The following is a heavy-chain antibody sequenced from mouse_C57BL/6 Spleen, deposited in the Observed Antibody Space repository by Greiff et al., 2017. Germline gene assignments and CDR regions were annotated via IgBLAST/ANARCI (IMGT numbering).Heavy chain of an antibody. Sequence: QVHVKQSGAELAKPGASVKLSCKASGYTFPSYWMHWVKQRPGQGLEWIGYINPSSGYTKYNQKFKDKATLTADKSSSTAYMQLSSLTYEDSAVXYCARTGTRYFDYWGQGTTLTVSS. CDR3: ARTGTRYFDY. CDR2: INPSSGYT. CDR1: GYTFPSYW. D-gene: IGHD4-1*01. V-gene: IGHV1-7*01. J-gene: IGHJ2*01.